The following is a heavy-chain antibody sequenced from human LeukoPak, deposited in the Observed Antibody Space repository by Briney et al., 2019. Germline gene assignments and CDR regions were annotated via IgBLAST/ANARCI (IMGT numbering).Heavy chain of an antibody. Sequence: GGSLRLSCAASGFTFSSYWMHWVRHAPGKGLVWVSRINSDGSSTNYADSVKGRFTISRDNAKNTLYLQMNSLRAEDTAVYYCARVWFRDEGAFDIWGQGTMVTVSS. CDR3: ARVWFRDEGAFDI. CDR2: INSDGSST. CDR1: GFTFSSYW. D-gene: IGHD3-9*01. V-gene: IGHV3-74*01. J-gene: IGHJ3*02.